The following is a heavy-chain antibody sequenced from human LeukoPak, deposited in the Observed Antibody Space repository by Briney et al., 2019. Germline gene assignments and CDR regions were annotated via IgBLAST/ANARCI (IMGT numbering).Heavy chain of an antibody. CDR1: GGSISSSSYY. J-gene: IGHJ4*02. Sequence: SETLSLTCTVSGGSISSSSYYWGWIRQPPGKGLEWIGSIYYSGSTYYNPSLKSRVTISVDTSKNQFSLKLSSVTAADTAVYYCARTRGSYYDFWSGYYPFYFDYWGQGTLVTVSS. CDR2: IYYSGST. CDR3: ARTRGSYYDFWSGYYPFYFDY. D-gene: IGHD3-3*01. V-gene: IGHV4-39*07.